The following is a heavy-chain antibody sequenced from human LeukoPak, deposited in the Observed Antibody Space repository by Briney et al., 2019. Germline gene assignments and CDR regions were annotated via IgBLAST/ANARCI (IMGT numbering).Heavy chain of an antibody. J-gene: IGHJ4*02. Sequence: GGSLRLSCAASGFTFSGDNMHWVRQAPGKGLEWVAVISYDGSNKYYADSVKGRFTISRDNSKNTLYLQMNSLRAEDTAVYYCARGIKRLDYWGQGTLVTVSS. CDR3: ARGIKRLDY. D-gene: IGHD3-3*01. CDR1: GFTFSGDN. V-gene: IGHV3-30-3*01. CDR2: ISYDGSNK.